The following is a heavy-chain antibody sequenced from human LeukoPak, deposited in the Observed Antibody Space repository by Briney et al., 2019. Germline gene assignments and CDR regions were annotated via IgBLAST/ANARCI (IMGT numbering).Heavy chain of an antibody. J-gene: IGHJ5*02. Sequence: SETLSLTYTGSGGSISSFYWSWIRPAPGQGLEWFGSIYTSGSNNYNNSLRGRVTMSVTSTNNQHSLKLSSVTAADTAVYYCARESHSRANWFDPRGQGTLVTVSS. CDR2: IYTSGSN. V-gene: IGHV4-4*07. D-gene: IGHD5-18*01. CDR1: GGSISSFY. CDR3: ARESHSRANWFDP.